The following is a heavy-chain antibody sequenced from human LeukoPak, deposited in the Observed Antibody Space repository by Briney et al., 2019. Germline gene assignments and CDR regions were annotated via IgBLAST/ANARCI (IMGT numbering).Heavy chain of an antibody. CDR1: EFPFGTSG. V-gene: IGHV3-48*04. D-gene: IGHD3-10*02. Sequence: EPGGSLRLSCAASEFPFGTSGMNWFRQAPGKGLEWVSYYADSVKGRFTISRDNAKNSLYLQMNSLRAEDTAVYYCAELGITMIGGVWGKGTTVTISS. J-gene: IGHJ6*04. CDR3: AELGITMIGGV.